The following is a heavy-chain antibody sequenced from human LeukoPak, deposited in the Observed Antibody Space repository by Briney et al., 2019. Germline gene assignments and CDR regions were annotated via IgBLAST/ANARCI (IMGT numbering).Heavy chain of an antibody. V-gene: IGHV4-38-2*02. D-gene: IGHD6-13*01. CDR1: GYSISSGYY. J-gene: IGHJ6*03. CDR3: ARGRAAAGTWDYYYMDV. CDR2: IYHSGST. Sequence: SETLSLTCTVSGYSISSGYYWGWIRQPPGKGLEWIGSIYHSGSTYYNPSLKSRVTISVDTSKNQFSLKLSSVTAADTAVYYCARGRAAAGTWDYYYMDVWGKGTTVTVSS.